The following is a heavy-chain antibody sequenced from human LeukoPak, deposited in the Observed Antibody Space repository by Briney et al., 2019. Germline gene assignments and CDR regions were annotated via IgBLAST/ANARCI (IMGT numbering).Heavy chain of an antibody. CDR3: ARVITMVRGAHFDY. CDR2: IRYDGSNK. J-gene: IGHJ4*02. Sequence: GGSLRLSCAASGFTFSSYGMHWVRQAPGKGLEWVAFIRYDGSNKYYADSVKGRFTISRDNSKNTLYLQMNSLRAEDTAVYYCARVITMVRGAHFDYWGQGTLVTVSS. CDR1: GFTFSSYG. D-gene: IGHD3-10*01. V-gene: IGHV3-30*02.